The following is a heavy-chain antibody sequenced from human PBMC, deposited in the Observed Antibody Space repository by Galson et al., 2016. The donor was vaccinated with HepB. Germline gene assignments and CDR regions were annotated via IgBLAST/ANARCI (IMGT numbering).Heavy chain of an antibody. J-gene: IGHJ4*02. CDR2: ISPDGTST. D-gene: IGHD6-25*01. V-gene: IGHV3-74*01. CDR1: GFIVSDYW. CDR3: AAHKRQRVSDYEDY. Sequence: SLRLSCAASGFIVSDYWVHWVRQPPGKGLVWVSRISPDGTSTAYADSVKGRFTISRDNAKNTLYLQMNGLRAEDTAVYFCAAHKRQRVSDYEDYWGQGILVSVSS.